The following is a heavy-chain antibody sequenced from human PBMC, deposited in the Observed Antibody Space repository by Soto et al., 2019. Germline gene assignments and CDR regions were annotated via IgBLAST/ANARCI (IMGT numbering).Heavy chain of an antibody. CDR3: ARELAYIREY. Sequence: ASVKVSCKASGYTFTSYGISWVRQAPGQGLEWMGWISTAHSDIGYAQKFQGRVTMTTDTSTSTAFMEMRSLTSDDTAVYYCARELAYIREYWGQGTQVTVSS. CDR2: ISTAHSDI. V-gene: IGHV1-18*01. CDR1: GYTFTSYG. D-gene: IGHD3-10*01. J-gene: IGHJ4*02.